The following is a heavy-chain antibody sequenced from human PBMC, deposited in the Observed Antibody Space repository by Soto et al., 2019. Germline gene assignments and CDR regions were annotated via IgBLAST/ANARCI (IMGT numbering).Heavy chain of an antibody. V-gene: IGHV3-15*01. CDR3: STDIGIYGLDV. Sequence: EVQLVDSGGGLVKSGGSLRLSCVASGLSFTNAWMSWVRQVPGKGLEWVGRIKSKTDGGTADYAAPVKGRFTISRDDSQNTLYLHMDSLKTEDTALYHGSTDIGIYGLDVWGQGTTVTVSS. CDR1: GLSFTNAW. D-gene: IGHD1-26*01. J-gene: IGHJ6*02. CDR2: IKSKTDGGTA.